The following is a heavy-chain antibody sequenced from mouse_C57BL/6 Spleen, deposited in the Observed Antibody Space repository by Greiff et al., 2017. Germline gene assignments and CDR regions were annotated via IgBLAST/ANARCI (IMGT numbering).Heavy chain of an antibody. D-gene: IGHD5-1*01. CDR2: ISDGGSYT. V-gene: IGHV5-4*01. CDR3: ARDRSTFAY. Sequence: EVKLVESGGGLVKPGGSLTLSCAVSGFTFSSYAMSWVRQTPEKRLEWVATISDGGSYTYYPDNVKGRFTSSRDNAKNNLDLQMSHLKSEDTAMYYCARDRSTFAYWGQGTLVTVSA. J-gene: IGHJ3*01. CDR1: GFTFSSYA.